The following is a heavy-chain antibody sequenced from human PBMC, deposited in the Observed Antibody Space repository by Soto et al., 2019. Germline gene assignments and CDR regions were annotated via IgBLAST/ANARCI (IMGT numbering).Heavy chain of an antibody. V-gene: IGHV3-74*01. CDR2: IYSDGSST. Sequence: EVHLVESGGGLVQPGGSLRVSCAASGFPFSNYWMDWVRQTPGKGLVWVARIYSDGSSTRYADSVKGRFTISRDNAKNTLSLQMNSLRVEDTAVYYCAREWRHWVEETYYYYMDVWGKGTPVTVSS. CDR3: AREWRHWVEETYYYYMDV. J-gene: IGHJ6*03. CDR1: GFPFSNYW. D-gene: IGHD3-16*01.